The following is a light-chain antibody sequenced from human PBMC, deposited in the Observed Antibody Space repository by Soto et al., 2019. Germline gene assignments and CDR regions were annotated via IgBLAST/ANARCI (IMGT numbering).Light chain of an antibody. CDR2: YDD. Sequence: QSVLTQPPSVSEAPRQRVTISCSGSSSNIGNSAVNWYQQLPGKAPKFLIYYDDLLPSGVSDRFSGSKSGTSASLAISGLQSEDEADYYCAAWDDSLNGVVFGGGTKLTVL. CDR1: SSNIGNSA. J-gene: IGLJ2*01. CDR3: AAWDDSLNGVV. V-gene: IGLV1-36*01.